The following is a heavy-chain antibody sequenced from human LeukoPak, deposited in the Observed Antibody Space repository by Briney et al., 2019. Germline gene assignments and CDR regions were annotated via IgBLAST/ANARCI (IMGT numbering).Heavy chain of an antibody. CDR3: ARDKQLDWAHYYYYYMDV. Sequence: SVKVSCKASGGTFSSYAISWVRQAPGQGLEWMGGIIPIFGTANYAQKFQGRVTMTRDTSISTAYMELSRLTSDDTAVYYCARDKQLDWAHYYYYYMDVWGKGTPVTVSS. D-gene: IGHD1-1*01. CDR2: IIPIFGTA. J-gene: IGHJ6*03. CDR1: GGTFSSYA. V-gene: IGHV1-69*05.